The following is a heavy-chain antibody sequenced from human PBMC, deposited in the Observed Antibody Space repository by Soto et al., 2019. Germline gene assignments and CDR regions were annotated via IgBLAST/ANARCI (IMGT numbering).Heavy chain of an antibody. CDR3: ARWRSYGGTRSFDF. D-gene: IGHD3-16*01. CDR2: ISGGASSI. J-gene: IGHJ4*02. V-gene: IGHV3-11*01. CDR1: GFTFSDHF. Sequence: QVQLVESGGGVVKPGGSLRLSCAASGFTFSDHFMSWIRQAPGKGLEWISYISGGASSIYYADSVKGRFTISRDNAKNSLYLQMTSLRAEDTAVYYCARWRSYGGTRSFDFWGQGTLVTVSS.